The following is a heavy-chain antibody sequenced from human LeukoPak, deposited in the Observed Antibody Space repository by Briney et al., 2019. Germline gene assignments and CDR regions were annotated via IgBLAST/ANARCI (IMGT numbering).Heavy chain of an antibody. Sequence: EASVKVSCKAPGGTFSSYAISWVRQAPGQGLEWMGRIIPILGIANYAQKFQGRVTITADKSTSTAYMELSSLRAEDTAVYYCAKVNAAYVWGSYPQGYWGQGTLVTVSS. CDR2: IIPILGIA. CDR1: GGTFSSYA. D-gene: IGHD3-16*02. CDR3: AKVNAAYVWGSYPQGY. J-gene: IGHJ4*02. V-gene: IGHV1-69*04.